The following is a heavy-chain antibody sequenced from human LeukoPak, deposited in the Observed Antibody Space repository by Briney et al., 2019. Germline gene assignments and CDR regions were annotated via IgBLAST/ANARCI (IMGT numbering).Heavy chain of an antibody. J-gene: IGHJ3*02. V-gene: IGHV1-18*01. CDR3: ARDGKYDSSGYSLALDT. CDR1: SYSFINFG. Sequence: ASVKVSCKTSSYSFINFGITWVRQAPGQGLEWMGWISPYNGDTKYAQNVQGRVTTTTDTSTSTAYMELRSLTSDDTAVYYCARDGKYDSSGYSLALDTWGQGTMVTISS. CDR2: ISPYNGDT. D-gene: IGHD3-22*01.